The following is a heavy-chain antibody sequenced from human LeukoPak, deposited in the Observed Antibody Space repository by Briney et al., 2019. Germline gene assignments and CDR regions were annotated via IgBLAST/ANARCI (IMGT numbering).Heavy chain of an antibody. CDR3: ARPRGATFDY. CDR1: GDSVSSKSAA. V-gene: IGHV6-1*01. Sequence: SQTLSLTWAISGDSVSSKSAAWNWIRQSPSGGLEWVGRTYYRSKWSNDYAASVKSRITVNPDTSKNQFSLQLSSVTPEDTAVYYCARPRGATFDYWGQGTLVTVSS. J-gene: IGHJ4*02. D-gene: IGHD4/OR15-4a*01. CDR2: TYYRSKWSN.